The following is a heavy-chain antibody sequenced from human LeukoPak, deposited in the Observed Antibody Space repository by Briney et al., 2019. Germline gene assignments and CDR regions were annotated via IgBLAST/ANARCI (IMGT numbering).Heavy chain of an antibody. Sequence: GGSLRLSCAASGFTFSSYAMSWVRQAPGKGLEWVSAISGSGGSTYYADSVKGRFTISRDNSKDTLYLQMNSLRAEDTAVYYCAKVRPGYRSGGSCPSSYWGQGTLVTVSS. CDR2: ISGSGGST. J-gene: IGHJ4*02. CDR1: GFTFSSYA. CDR3: AKVRPGYRSGGSCPSSY. V-gene: IGHV3-23*01. D-gene: IGHD2-15*01.